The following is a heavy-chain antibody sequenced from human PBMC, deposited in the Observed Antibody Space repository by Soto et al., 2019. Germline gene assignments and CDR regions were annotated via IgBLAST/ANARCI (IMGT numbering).Heavy chain of an antibody. Sequence: HPGGSLRLSCAASGFTVSSNYMSWVRQAPGKGLEWVSVIYSGGSTYYADSVKGRFTISRNNSKNTLYLQMNSLRAEDTAVYYCASLRITMIVVVPASDYYGMDVWGQGTTVTVSS. J-gene: IGHJ6*02. V-gene: IGHV3-66*01. CDR3: ASLRITMIVVVPASDYYGMDV. D-gene: IGHD3-22*01. CDR1: GFTVSSNY. CDR2: IYSGGST.